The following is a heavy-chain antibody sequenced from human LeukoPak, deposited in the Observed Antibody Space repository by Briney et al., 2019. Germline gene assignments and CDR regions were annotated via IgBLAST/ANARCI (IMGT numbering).Heavy chain of an antibody. D-gene: IGHD6-19*01. Sequence: PSETLSLTCAVYGGSFSGYYWSWIRQPPGTGLEWIGEINHSGSTNYNPSLKSRVTISVDTSKNQFSLKLSSVTAADTAVYYCARGLYSSGSERPFTPRNWFDPWGQGTLVTVSS. CDR2: INHSGST. CDR1: GGSFSGYY. J-gene: IGHJ5*02. V-gene: IGHV4-34*01. CDR3: ARGLYSSGSERPFTPRNWFDP.